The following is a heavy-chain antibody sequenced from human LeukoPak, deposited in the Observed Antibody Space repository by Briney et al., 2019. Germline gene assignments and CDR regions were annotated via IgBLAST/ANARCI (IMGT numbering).Heavy chain of an antibody. V-gene: IGHV1-69*13. CDR2: IIPIFDTA. D-gene: IGHD3-9*01. Sequence: SVKVSCKASGGTFSSYAISWVRQAPGQGLEWMGGIIPIFDTADYAQKFQGRLTITADESTSTAYMELSSLRAEDTAVYYCARDLVGSHTGYSSGAWDYWGQGTLVTVSS. CDR1: GGTFSSYA. CDR3: ARDLVGSHTGYSSGAWDY. J-gene: IGHJ4*02.